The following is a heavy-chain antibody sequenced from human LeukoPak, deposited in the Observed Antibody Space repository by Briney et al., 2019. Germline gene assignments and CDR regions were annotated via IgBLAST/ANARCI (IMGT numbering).Heavy chain of an antibody. V-gene: IGHV3-66*01. Sequence: PGGSLRLSCAASGFIVSHKYMAWVRQAPGKGLEWLSIIYTGGNTVSAESVKGRFSISRDDSRNTVHLQMNNLRDDDTAVYYCARGQIDLLRNYFDSWGPGXLXAVSS. D-gene: IGHD3-22*01. CDR3: ARGQIDLLRNYFDS. CDR1: GFIVSHKY. CDR2: IYTGGNT. J-gene: IGHJ4*02.